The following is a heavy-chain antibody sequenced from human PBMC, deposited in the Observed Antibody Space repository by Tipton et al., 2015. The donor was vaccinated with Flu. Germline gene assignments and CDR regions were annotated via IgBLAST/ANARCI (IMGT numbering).Heavy chain of an antibody. D-gene: IGHD6-13*01. Sequence: TLSLTCAVSGYSITSGYYWAWIRQSPGKGLEWIATIYHSGTTYYNPSLKSRVTISVDTSKNQFSLKVISVTAADTAVYYCARTLMGAAGRPYYLDYWGQGTLVTVSS. CDR2: IYHSGTT. CDR1: GYSITSGYY. J-gene: IGHJ4*02. CDR3: ARTLMGAAGRPYYLDY. V-gene: IGHV4-38-2*01.